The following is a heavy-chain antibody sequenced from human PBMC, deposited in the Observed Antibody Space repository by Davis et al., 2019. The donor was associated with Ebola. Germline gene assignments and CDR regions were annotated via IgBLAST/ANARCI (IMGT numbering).Heavy chain of an antibody. D-gene: IGHD2/OR15-2a*01. CDR1: GFTFSSYA. CDR2: ISSNGGST. J-gene: IGHJ6*02. Sequence: GESLKISCAASGFTFSSYAMHWVRQAPGKGLEYVSAISSNGGSTYYANSVKGRFTISRDNSKNTLYLQMGSLRAEDMAVYYCARGNRPYYYYGMDVWGQGTTVTVSS. V-gene: IGHV3-64*01. CDR3: ARGNRPYYYYGMDV.